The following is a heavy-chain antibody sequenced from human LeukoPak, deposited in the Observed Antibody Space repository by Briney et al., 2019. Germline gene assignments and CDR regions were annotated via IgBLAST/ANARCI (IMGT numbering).Heavy chain of an antibody. V-gene: IGHV1-2*02. CDR3: ARGRIAAAGIVY. Sequence: ASVKVSCKASGYTFTGYYMHWVRQAPGQGLEWMGWINPNGGGTNYAQKFQGRVTMTRDTSISTAYMELSRLRSDDTAVYYCARGRIAAAGIVYWGQGALVTVSS. J-gene: IGHJ4*02. CDR2: INPNGGGT. CDR1: GYTFTGYY. D-gene: IGHD6-13*01.